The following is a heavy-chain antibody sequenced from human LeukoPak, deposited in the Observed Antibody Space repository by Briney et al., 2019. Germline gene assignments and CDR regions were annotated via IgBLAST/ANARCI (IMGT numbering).Heavy chain of an antibody. CDR1: GGSISSNNW. D-gene: IGHD5-18*01. CDR2: IYHSGST. J-gene: IGHJ4*02. CDR3: ARDLRYSYGYGGDY. V-gene: IGHV4-4*02. Sequence: SETLSLTCAVSGGSISSNNWWSCVRQPPGKGLEWIGSIYHSGSTYYNPSLKSRVTISVDTSKNQFSLKLSSVTAADTAVYYCARDLRYSYGYGGDYWGQGTLVTVSS.